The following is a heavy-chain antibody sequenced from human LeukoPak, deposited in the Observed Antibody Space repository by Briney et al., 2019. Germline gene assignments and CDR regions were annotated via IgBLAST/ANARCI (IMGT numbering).Heavy chain of an antibody. CDR2: IDTYSGKT. Sequence: ASVKVSCKASGYTFTSYGISWVRQAPGQGLEWMGWIDTYSGKTNYAQKFQGRVTMTSDTSTSTAYMELRSLRSDGTAVYYCARDRGIAEADSFDPWGQGTLVTVSS. CDR3: ARDRGIAEADSFDP. J-gene: IGHJ5*02. V-gene: IGHV1-18*01. CDR1: GYTFTSYG. D-gene: IGHD6-13*01.